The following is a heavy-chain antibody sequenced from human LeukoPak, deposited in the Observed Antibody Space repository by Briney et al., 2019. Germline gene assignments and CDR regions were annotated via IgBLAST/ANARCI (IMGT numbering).Heavy chain of an antibody. V-gene: IGHV1-2*02. CDR3: ARTPESSYYYYYYMDV. CDR2: INPNSGGT. J-gene: IGHJ6*03. Sequence: ASVKVSCKASGGTFSSYAISWVRQAPGQGLEWMGWINPNSGGTNYAQKFQGRVTMTRDTSISTAYMELSRLRSDDTAVYYCARTPESSYYYYYYMDVWGKGTTVTVSS. CDR1: GGTFSSYA.